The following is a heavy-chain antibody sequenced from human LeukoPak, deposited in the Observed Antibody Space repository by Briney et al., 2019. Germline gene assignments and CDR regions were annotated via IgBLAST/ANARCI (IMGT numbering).Heavy chain of an antibody. Sequence: PGGSLRLSCAASGFTFSSYGMHWVRQAPGKGLEWVAFIRYDGSNKYYADSVKGRFTISRDNSKNTLYLQMNSLRAEDTAVYYCANAQVYDFWSGSDRPGGSDYWGQGTLVTVSS. CDR1: GFTFSSYG. CDR2: IRYDGSNK. V-gene: IGHV3-30*02. D-gene: IGHD3-3*01. J-gene: IGHJ4*02. CDR3: ANAQVYDFWSGSDRPGGSDY.